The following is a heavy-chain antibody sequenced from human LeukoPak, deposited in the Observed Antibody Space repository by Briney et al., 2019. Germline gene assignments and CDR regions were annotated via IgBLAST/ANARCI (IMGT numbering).Heavy chain of an antibody. CDR1: GDSITTTTYW. Sequence: SETLSLTCTVSGDSITTTTYWWGWIRQSPGKGLEWIGSMSYVGITSYNPSLKSRATISVDTSKNQFSLMLSSVTAADTAVYYCTRLPLDYSLDHWGQGTPVSVSS. V-gene: IGHV4-39*01. D-gene: IGHD4-11*01. CDR3: TRLPLDYSLDH. CDR2: MSYVGIT. J-gene: IGHJ4*02.